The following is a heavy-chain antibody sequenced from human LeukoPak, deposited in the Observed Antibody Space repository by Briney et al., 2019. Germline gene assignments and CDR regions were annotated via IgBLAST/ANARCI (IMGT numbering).Heavy chain of an antibody. V-gene: IGHV1-2*02. CDR2: INPNSGGT. CDR1: GYTFTGYY. D-gene: IGHD3-22*01. CDR3: ASPRHYYYDSSGYLDY. Sequence: ASVKVSCKASGYTFTGYYMHWVRQAPGQGLEWMGWINPNSGGTNYAQKFQGRVTMTRDTSISTAYMELSRLRSDDTAVYYCASPRHYYYDSSGYLDYWGQGTLVTVSS. J-gene: IGHJ4*02.